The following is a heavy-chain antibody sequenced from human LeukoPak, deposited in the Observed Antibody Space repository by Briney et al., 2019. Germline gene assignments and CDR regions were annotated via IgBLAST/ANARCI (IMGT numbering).Heavy chain of an antibody. CDR1: GGSFSGYY. CDR2: INHSGST. Sequence: SETLSLTCAVYGGSFSGYYWSWIRQPPGKGLEWIGEINHSGSTNYNPSLKSRVTISVDTSKNQFSLKLSSVTAADTAVYYCARSITIFGVVTNHYMDVWGKGTTVTVSS. J-gene: IGHJ6*03. D-gene: IGHD3-3*01. CDR3: ARSITIFGVVTNHYMDV. V-gene: IGHV4-34*01.